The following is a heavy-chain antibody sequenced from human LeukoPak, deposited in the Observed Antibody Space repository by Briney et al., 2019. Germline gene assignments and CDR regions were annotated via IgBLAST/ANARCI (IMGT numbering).Heavy chain of an antibody. CDR1: GDSISIYY. J-gene: IGHJ4*02. V-gene: IGHV4-59*01. Sequence: PSETLSLTCTVSGDSISIYYWSWIRQPPGKGLEWIGYIHHGGNTNYNPSLKSRVTISVDTSKNQLSLKLSSVTAADTAVYYCARDRELGYWGQGTLVTVSS. CDR3: ARDRELGY. CDR2: IHHGGNT. D-gene: IGHD3-10*01.